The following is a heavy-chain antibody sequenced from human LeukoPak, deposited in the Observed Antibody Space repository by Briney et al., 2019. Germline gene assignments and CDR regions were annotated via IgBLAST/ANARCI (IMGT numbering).Heavy chain of an antibody. Sequence: PGGSLRLSCAASGFTFSSYAMSWVRQAPGKGLEWVSAISGSGGSTYYADSVKGRFTISRDNSKNTLYLQMNSLRDEDTAVYYCARLLSIAAAGIDYWGQGTLVTVSS. CDR3: ARLLSIAAAGIDY. D-gene: IGHD6-13*01. CDR1: GFTFSSYA. V-gene: IGHV3-23*01. J-gene: IGHJ4*02. CDR2: ISGSGGST.